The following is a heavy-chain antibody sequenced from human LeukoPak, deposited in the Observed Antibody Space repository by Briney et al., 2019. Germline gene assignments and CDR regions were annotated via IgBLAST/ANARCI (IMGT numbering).Heavy chain of an antibody. V-gene: IGHV4-59*11. D-gene: IGHD4-17*01. Sequence: SETLSLTCAVSTDSIRSHYWSWLRQPPGKGLEGIGHISYIGCNNYNPSLKSRVPISLDPSKNQYPLKLRSEKAADTAVYYFSRCLITVSKGFDILGQGTMVSVSS. CDR1: TDSIRSHY. CDR2: ISYIGCN. J-gene: IGHJ3*02. CDR3: SRCLITVSKGFDI.